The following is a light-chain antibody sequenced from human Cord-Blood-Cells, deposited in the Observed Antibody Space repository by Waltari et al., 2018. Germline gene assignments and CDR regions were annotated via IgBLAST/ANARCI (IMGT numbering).Light chain of an antibody. CDR3: QQYGSSPLT. V-gene: IGKV3-20*01. J-gene: IGKJ4*01. Sequence: QSPGTLSLSPGERATLSCRASQSVSSSYLAWYQQKPGQAPRLLIYGASSRATGIPDRFSGSGSGTDFTLTINRLEPEDFAVYYCQQYGSSPLTFGGGTKVEIK. CDR2: GAS. CDR1: QSVSSSY.